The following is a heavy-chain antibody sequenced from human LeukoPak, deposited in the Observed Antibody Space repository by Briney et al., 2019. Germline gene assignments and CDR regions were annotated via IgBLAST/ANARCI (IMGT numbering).Heavy chain of an antibody. CDR1: GGSISSSSYY. D-gene: IGHD4-23*01. J-gene: IGHJ3*02. Sequence: SETLSLTCTVSGGSISSSSYYWGWIRQPPGKGLEWIGSIYYSGITYYNPSLKSRVTISVDTSKNQFSLKLSSVTAADTAVYYCARTTVVTPGRDGAFDIWGQGTMVTVSS. CDR3: ARTTVVTPGRDGAFDI. V-gene: IGHV4-39*01. CDR2: IYYSGIT.